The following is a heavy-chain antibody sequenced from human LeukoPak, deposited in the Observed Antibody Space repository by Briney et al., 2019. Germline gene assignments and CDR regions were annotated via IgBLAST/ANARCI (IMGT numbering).Heavy chain of an antibody. CDR2: IWYDGSNK. D-gene: IGHD3-22*01. CDR3: ARDKPPLYYYDSSGIFDY. V-gene: IGHV3-33*01. Sequence: PGGSLRLSCAASGFTFSSYGMHWVRQAPGKGLEWVAAIWYDGSNKYYADSVKGRFTISRDNSKNTLYLQMNSLRAEDTAVYYCARDKPPLYYYDSSGIFDYWGQGTLVTVSS. J-gene: IGHJ4*02. CDR1: GFTFSSYG.